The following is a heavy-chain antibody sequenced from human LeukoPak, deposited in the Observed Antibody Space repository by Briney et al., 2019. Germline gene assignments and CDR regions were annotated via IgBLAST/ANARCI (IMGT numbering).Heavy chain of an antibody. CDR2: IYYSGST. CDR1: GGSISSSSYY. V-gene: IGHV4-39*07. Sequence: SSQTLSLTCTVSGGSISSSSYYWGWIRQPPGKGLEWIGSIYYSGSTYYNPSLKSRVTISVDTSKNQFSLKLSSVTAADTAVYYCARDTYSWGNYFDYWGQGTLVTVSS. D-gene: IGHD3-16*01. J-gene: IGHJ4*02. CDR3: ARDTYSWGNYFDY.